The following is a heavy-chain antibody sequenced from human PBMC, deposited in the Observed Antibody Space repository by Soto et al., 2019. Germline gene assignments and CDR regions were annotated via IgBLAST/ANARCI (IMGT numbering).Heavy chain of an antibody. D-gene: IGHD6-6*01. CDR2: LNPHSGKA. Sequence: ASVKVGYKASGYTFTIHDIHWVRQAPGQGLEWMAGLNPHSGKAAYAQRFQGRLTMTGNASTSTAYMELSGLRSEDTAMYYCARVSSIAARRSYDSWGQGTLVTVSS. CDR3: ARVSSIAARRSYDS. CDR1: GYTFTIHD. V-gene: IGHV1-8*01. J-gene: IGHJ4*02.